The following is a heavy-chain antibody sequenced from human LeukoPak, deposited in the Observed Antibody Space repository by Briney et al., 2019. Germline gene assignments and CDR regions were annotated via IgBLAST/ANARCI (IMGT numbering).Heavy chain of an antibody. CDR1: GFTFSSYA. J-gene: IGHJ4*02. CDR2: ISGSGGST. CDR3: AKDRWIQLWTYFDY. V-gene: IGHV3-23*01. Sequence: GGSLRLSCAASGFTFSSYAMSWVRQAPGKGLEWVSAISGSGGSTYYADSVKGRFTTSRDNSKNTLYLQMNSLRAEDTAVYYCAKDRWIQLWTYFDYWGQGTLVTVSS. D-gene: IGHD5-18*01.